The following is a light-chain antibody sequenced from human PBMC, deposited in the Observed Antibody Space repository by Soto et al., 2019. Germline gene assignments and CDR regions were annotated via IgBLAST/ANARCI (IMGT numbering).Light chain of an antibody. CDR2: DAS. J-gene: IGKJ1*01. CDR3: QQYNNWPLWT. Sequence: EIVMTQSPATLSVSPGERATLSCRASQSVSSNLAWYQQKPGQTPRLLIYDASTRATGIPARFSGSGSGTEFTLTISSLQAEDFAVYYCQQYNNWPLWTFGRGTKVEIK. CDR1: QSVSSN. V-gene: IGKV3-15*01.